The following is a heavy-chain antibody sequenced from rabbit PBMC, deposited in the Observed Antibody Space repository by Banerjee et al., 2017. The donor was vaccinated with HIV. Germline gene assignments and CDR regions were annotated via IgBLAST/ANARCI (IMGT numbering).Heavy chain of an antibody. CDR2: IYTGSSSNT. D-gene: IGHD6-1*01. J-gene: IGHJ4*01. CDR1: GFSFSGSYY. CDR3: ARADAGYAYAFSL. V-gene: IGHV1S40*01. Sequence: QSLEESGGDLVKPGASLTLTCTASGFSFSGSYYMCWVRQAPRKGLEWIACIYTGSSSNTYYASWAKGRFTISKTSSTTVTLQMTSLTAADTATYFCARADAGYAYAFSLWGPGTLVTVS.